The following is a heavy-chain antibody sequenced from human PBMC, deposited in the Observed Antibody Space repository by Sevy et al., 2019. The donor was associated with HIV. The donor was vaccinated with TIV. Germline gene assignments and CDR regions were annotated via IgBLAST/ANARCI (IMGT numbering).Heavy chain of an antibody. CDR2: IYYSGST. CDR3: ARGRTYYYDSSGYSNWFDP. V-gene: IGHV4-30-4*01. Sequence: SETLSLTCTVSGGSISSGDYYRSWIRQPPGKGLEWIGYIYYSGSTYYNPSLKSRVTISVDTSKNQFSLKLSSVTAADTAVYYCARGRTYYYDSSGYSNWFDPWGQGTLVTVSS. CDR1: GGSISSGDYY. J-gene: IGHJ5*02. D-gene: IGHD3-22*01.